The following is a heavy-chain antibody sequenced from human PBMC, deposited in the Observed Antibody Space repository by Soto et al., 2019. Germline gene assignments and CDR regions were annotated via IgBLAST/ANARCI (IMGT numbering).Heavy chain of an antibody. V-gene: IGHV3-13*04. CDR3: ARSPPGGYHYYYGLDV. D-gene: IGHD3-22*01. Sequence: GGSLRLSCAASGFTFSSYDMHWVRQATGKNQEKVSAIGTAGDTYYPGSVKGRFTISRENAKNSMYLQMNSLRAGDTAVYYCARSPPGGYHYYYGLDVWGQGTTVTVSS. CDR1: GFTFSSYD. CDR2: IGTAGDT. J-gene: IGHJ6*02.